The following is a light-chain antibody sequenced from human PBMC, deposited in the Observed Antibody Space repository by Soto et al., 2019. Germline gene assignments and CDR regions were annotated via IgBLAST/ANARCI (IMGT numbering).Light chain of an antibody. CDR3: QQYYGLPPLT. V-gene: IGKV1-33*01. Sequence: DIQMTQSPSSLSASIVDRFTITFHASRNITNNLSWYQQKPGKAPNLLIYHASKLAKGVTSRFSGSGSGTDFSFIITSLQREDLATYYCQQYYGLPPLTFGQGTRLEIK. J-gene: IGKJ5*01. CDR2: HAS. CDR1: RNITNN.